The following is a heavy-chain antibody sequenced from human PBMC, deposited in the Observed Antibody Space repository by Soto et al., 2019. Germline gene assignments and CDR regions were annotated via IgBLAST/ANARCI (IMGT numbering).Heavy chain of an antibody. CDR1: GGSISSGCYS. J-gene: IGHJ4*02. CDR2: IYYSGST. D-gene: IGHD3-22*01. Sequence: SETLSLTCAVSGGSISSGCYSWSWIRQPPGKGLEWIGYIYYSGSTNYNPSLKSRVTISVDTSKNQFSLKLSSVTAADTAVYYCARDRGNYDFNWYYFDYWGQGTLVTVSS. CDR3: ARDRGNYDFNWYYFDY. V-gene: IGHV4-61*01.